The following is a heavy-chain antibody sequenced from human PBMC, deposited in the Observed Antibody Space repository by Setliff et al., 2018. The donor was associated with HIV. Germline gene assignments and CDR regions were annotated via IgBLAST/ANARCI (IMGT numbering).Heavy chain of an antibody. CDR1: GGSISSYY. Sequence: PSETLSLTCTVSGGSISSYYWSWIRQPPGKGLEWIGYIYTSGSTNYNPSLKSRVTISVGTSKNQFSLKLSSVTAADTAVYYCARGGRYCGGDCYPWHYYYYMDVWGKGTTVTVSS. D-gene: IGHD2-21*02. CDR2: IYTSGST. V-gene: IGHV4-4*08. CDR3: ARGGRYCGGDCYPWHYYYYMDV. J-gene: IGHJ6*03.